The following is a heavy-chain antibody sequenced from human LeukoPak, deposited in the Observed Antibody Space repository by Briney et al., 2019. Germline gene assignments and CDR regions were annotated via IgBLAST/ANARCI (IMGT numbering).Heavy chain of an antibody. CDR3: ARGVELLAANTLAY. V-gene: IGHV3-53*01. D-gene: IGHD1-7*01. CDR1: GFTVITND. J-gene: IGHJ4*02. Sequence: GGSLRLSCAASGFTVITNDMTWVHQAPGKGLEWVSVLYSDGNTKYADSVQGRFTISRDNSKNTLYLEMNSLSPDDTAVYYCARGVELLAANTLAYWGQGTLVTVSS. CDR2: LYSDGNT.